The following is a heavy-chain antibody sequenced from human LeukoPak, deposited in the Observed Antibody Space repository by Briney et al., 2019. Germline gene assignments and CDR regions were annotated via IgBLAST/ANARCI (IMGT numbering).Heavy chain of an antibody. J-gene: IGHJ3*02. Sequence: SQTLSLTCTVSGGSISSSDYYWSWIRQPPGKGLEWIGYIYYSGSTSYNPSLKSRVTISVDTSKNQFSLKLTSVTAADTAVYYCARGFDAHNAFDIWGQGTMVTVSS. CDR3: ARGFDAHNAFDI. D-gene: IGHD3-9*01. V-gene: IGHV4-30-4*01. CDR1: GGSISSSDYY. CDR2: IYYSGST.